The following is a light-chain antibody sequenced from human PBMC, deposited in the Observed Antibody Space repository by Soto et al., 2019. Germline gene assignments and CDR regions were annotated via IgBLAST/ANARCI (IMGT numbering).Light chain of an antibody. CDR3: QHYGTSLGT. V-gene: IGKV3-20*01. J-gene: IGKJ1*01. Sequence: EIVLTQSPGTLSLSPGERATLSCRASQYVDYNKLAWYQQRPGQAPRLLIYGAATRVTGVPDRFSGSGSGTEFSLTISRLEPEDFAVYYCQHYGTSLGTFGQGTKVEIK. CDR2: GAA. CDR1: QYVDYNK.